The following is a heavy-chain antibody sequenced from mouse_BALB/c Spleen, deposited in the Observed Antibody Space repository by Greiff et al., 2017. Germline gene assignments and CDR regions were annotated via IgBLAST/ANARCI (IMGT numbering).Heavy chain of an antibody. J-gene: IGHJ3*01. CDR2: IDPANGNT. CDR3: ARGGYYGSSTD. Sequence: VQLKQSGAELVKPGASVKLSCTASGFNIKDTYMHWVKQRPEQGLEWIGRIDPANGNTKYDPKFQGKATITADTSSNTAYLQLSSLTSEDTAVYYCARGGYYGSSTDWGQGTLVTVSA. CDR1: GFNIKDTY. D-gene: IGHD1-1*01. V-gene: IGHV14-3*02.